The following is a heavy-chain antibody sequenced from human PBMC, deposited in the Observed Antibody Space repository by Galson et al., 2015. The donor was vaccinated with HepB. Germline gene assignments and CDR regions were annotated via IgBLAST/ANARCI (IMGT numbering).Heavy chain of an antibody. CDR3: AKARAVAGTAGFDS. V-gene: IGHV3-74*01. Sequence: SLRLSCAASGFTFSSSWMHWVRQVPGKGLVWVSRINTEGGSTSYADSVQGRFTISRDNAKDTVDLQMKSLRAEDTAVYYCAKARAVAGTAGFDSWGQGTLVTVSP. CDR2: INTEGGST. D-gene: IGHD6-19*01. CDR1: GFTFSSSW. J-gene: IGHJ4*02.